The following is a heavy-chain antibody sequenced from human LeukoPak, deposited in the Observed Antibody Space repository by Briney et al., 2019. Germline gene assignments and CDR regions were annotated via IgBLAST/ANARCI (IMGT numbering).Heavy chain of an antibody. D-gene: IGHD3-3*01. CDR1: EFTVSSNY. J-gene: IGHJ6*03. CDR3: ARVNAPFWSGSMDV. CDR2: IYSGGST. Sequence: GGSLRLSCAASEFTVSSNYMNWVRQAPGKGLEWVSVIYSGGSTYYADSVKGRFTISRDNSKNTLYLQMNSLRAEDTAVYYCARVNAPFWSGSMDVWGKGTTVTVSS. V-gene: IGHV3-66*02.